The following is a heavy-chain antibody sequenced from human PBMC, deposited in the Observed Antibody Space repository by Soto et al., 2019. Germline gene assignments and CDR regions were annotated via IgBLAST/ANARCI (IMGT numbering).Heavy chain of an antibody. CDR1: GYTFTSYA. CDR2: ISAYNGNT. J-gene: IGHJ5*02. D-gene: IGHD6-19*01. V-gene: IGHV1-18*01. CDR3: ARGREWLVRSWFDP. Sequence: ASVKVSCKASGYTFTSYAMHWVRQAPGQRLEWMGWISAYNGNTNYAQKLQGRVTMTTDTSTSTAYTELRSLRSDDTAVYYCARGREWLVRSWFDPWGQGTLVTVSS.